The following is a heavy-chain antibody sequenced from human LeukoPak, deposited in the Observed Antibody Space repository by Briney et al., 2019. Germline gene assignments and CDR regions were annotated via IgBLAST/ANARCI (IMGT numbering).Heavy chain of an antibody. J-gene: IGHJ4*02. V-gene: IGHV3-74*01. CDR2: INSDGTST. CDR3: ARDPHSYSGYDRFDY. Sequence: PGGSLRLSCAASGFTFSSLWMHWVRQGPGKGLVWVSGINSDGTSTNYADSVKGRFTISRDNAKNTLYLQMNSLRAEDTAVYYCARDPHSYSGYDRFDYWGQGTLVTVSS. CDR1: GFTFSSLW. D-gene: IGHD5-12*01.